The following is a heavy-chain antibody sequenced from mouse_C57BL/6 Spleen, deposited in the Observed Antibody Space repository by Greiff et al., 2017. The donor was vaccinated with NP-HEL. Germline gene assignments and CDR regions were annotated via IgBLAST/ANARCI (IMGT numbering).Heavy chain of an antibody. J-gene: IGHJ2*01. Sequence: DVQLQESGPGFVKPSQSLSLTCSVTGYSITSGYYWNWIRQFPGNKLEWMGYISYDGSNNYNPSLKNRISITRDTSKNQFFLKLNSVTTEDTATYYCARDLYGCLDYWGQGTTLTVSS. D-gene: IGHD2-2*01. CDR2: ISYDGSN. V-gene: IGHV3-6*01. CDR3: ARDLYGCLDY. CDR1: GYSITSGYY.